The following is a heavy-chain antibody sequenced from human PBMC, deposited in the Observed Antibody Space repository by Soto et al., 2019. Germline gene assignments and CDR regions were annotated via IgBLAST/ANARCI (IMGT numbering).Heavy chain of an antibody. CDR2: IYYSGST. CDR1: GGSISSGDYY. CDR3: AKKSSGNSYFYFDY. V-gene: IGHV4-30-4*01. Sequence: SETLSLTCTVSGGSISSGDYYWSWIRQPPGKGLEWIGYIYYSGSTYYNPSLKSRVTISVDTSKNQFSLKLSSVTAADTAVYYCAKKSSGNSYFYFDYWGQGALVTVSS. D-gene: IGHD3-22*01. J-gene: IGHJ4*02.